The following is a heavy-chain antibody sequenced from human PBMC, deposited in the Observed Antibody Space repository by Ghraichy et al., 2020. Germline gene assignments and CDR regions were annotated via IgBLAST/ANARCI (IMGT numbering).Heavy chain of an antibody. CDR3: VRDSGGRVNDY. D-gene: IGHD3-10*01. V-gene: IGHV4-30-4*08. CDR2: IYYSGST. Sequence: SETLSLTCTVSGGSISSGDYYWSWIRQPPGKGLEWIGYIYYSGSTYYNPSLKSRVTISVDTSKNQFSLKLSSVTAADTAVYYCVRDSGGRVNDYWGQGTLVTVSS. J-gene: IGHJ4*02. CDR1: GGSISSGDYY.